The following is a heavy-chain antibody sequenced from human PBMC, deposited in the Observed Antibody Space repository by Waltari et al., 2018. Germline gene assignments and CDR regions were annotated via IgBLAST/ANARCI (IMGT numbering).Heavy chain of an antibody. CDR3: AKGVMYFDWLEGAFDI. D-gene: IGHD3-9*01. CDR2: IYSGGST. CDR1: GFTFSSYA. Sequence: EVQLLESGGGLVQPGGSLRLSCAASGFTFSSYAMSWVRQAPGKGLGWVSVIYSGGSTYYADSVKGRFTISRDNSKNTLYLQMNSLRAEDTAVYYCAKGVMYFDWLEGAFDIWGQGTMVTVSS. J-gene: IGHJ3*02. V-gene: IGHV3-23*03.